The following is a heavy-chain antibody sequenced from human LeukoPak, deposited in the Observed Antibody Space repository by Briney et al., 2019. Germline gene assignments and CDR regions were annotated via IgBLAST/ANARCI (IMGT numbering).Heavy chain of an antibody. J-gene: IGHJ4*02. D-gene: IGHD2-2*01. V-gene: IGHV4-34*01. CDR2: NNHSGST. CDR3: ASHDNCSSTSCRFDY. Sequence: SETLSLTCAVYGGSFSGYYWSWIRQPPGKGLEWIGENNHSGSTNYNPSLKSRVTISVDTSKNQFSLKLSSVTAADTAVYYCASHDNCSSTSCRFDYWGQGALVTVSS. CDR1: GGSFSGYY.